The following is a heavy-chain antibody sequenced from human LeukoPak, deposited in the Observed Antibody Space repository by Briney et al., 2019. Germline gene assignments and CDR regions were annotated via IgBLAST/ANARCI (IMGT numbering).Heavy chain of an antibody. J-gene: IGHJ3*02. V-gene: IGHV4-61*01. CDR1: GYSISSGYY. CDR2: IYYSGST. CDR3: ARGDYYDSSGYYYERAFDI. Sequence: SETLSLTCTVSGYSISSGYYWGWIRPPPGKGLEWIGYIYYSGSTNYNPSLKSRVTISVDTSKNQFSLKLSSVTAADTAVYYCARGDYYDSSGYYYERAFDIWGQGTMVTVS. D-gene: IGHD3-22*01.